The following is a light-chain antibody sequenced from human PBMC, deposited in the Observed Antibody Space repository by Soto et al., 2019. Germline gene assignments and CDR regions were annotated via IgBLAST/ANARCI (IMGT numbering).Light chain of an antibody. Sequence: ALTQPASVSTSLGQAITISCTGTSSDVGGHNYVSWYQHHADKAPKLMIYEVSNRPSGVSNRFSGSTSGNTASLTIYGLQAEDEADYYCSSFSSSSTLYVFGTGTKVTVL. V-gene: IGLV2-14*01. J-gene: IGLJ1*01. CDR1: SSDVGGHNY. CDR2: EVS. CDR3: SSFSSSSTLYV.